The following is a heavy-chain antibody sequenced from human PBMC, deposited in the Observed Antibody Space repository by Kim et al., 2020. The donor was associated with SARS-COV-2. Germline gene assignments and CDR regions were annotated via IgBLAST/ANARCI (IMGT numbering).Heavy chain of an antibody. V-gene: IGHV4-39*01. CDR2: VYHSGST. CDR1: GGSISNSFNY. J-gene: IGHJ4*02. D-gene: IGHD3-22*01. Sequence: SETLSLSCTVSGGSISNSFNYWGWIRQRPGKGLEWIGSVYHSGSTYDSPSLKSRVTVSVDTSKNQFSLKVTSVTAADTAVYFCARLPHDSSGYVDCWGQGIPVTVPS. CDR3: ARLPHDSSGYVDC.